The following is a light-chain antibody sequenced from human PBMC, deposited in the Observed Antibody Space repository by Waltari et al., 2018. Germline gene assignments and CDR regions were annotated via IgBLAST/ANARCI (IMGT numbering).Light chain of an antibody. CDR3: QSYDSSLSALYV. CDR2: SDT. J-gene: IGLJ1*01. V-gene: IGLV1-40*01. Sequence: QSVLTQPPSVSGAPGQRVTITCTGSGPNIGAGLDVHCYKQLPGTAPKLLIYSDTNRPSGVPDRFSGSRSGTSASLAITDLQVEDEADYYCQSYDSSLSALYVFGTGTKVTVL. CDR1: GPNIGAGLD.